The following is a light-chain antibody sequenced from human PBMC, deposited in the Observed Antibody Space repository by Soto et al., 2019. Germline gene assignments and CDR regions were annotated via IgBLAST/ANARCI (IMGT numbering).Light chain of an antibody. CDR3: QQLNSYPPT. CDR1: QGISSY. Sequence: IQLTQSPSSLSASVGDRVTITCRASQGISSYLAWYQQKPGKAPKLLIYAASTLQSGVPSRFSGSGSGTDFTLTISSLQPEVFATYYCQQLNSYPPTFGQGTKVEIK. CDR2: AAS. V-gene: IGKV1-9*01. J-gene: IGKJ1*01.